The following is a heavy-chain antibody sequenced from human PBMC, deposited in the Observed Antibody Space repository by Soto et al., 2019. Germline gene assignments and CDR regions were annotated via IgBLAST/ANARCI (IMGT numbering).Heavy chain of an antibody. J-gene: IGHJ4*02. V-gene: IGHV4-59*08. CDR1: GGSISSYY. D-gene: IGHD4-4*01. CDR2: IYYSGST. CDR3: ARQGATVTAFDY. Sequence: PSETLSLTCTVSGGSISSYYWSWIRQPPGKGLEWIGYIYYSGSTNHNPSLKSRVTISVDTSKNQFSLKLSSVTAADTAVYYCARQGATVTAFDYWGQGTLVTVSS.